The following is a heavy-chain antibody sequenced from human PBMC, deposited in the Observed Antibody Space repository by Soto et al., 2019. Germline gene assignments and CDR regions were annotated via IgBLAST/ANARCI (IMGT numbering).Heavy chain of an antibody. CDR1: GGTFRSYS. CDR2: IIPIFDIT. CDR3: ARPDEGGYSSNHHYSYALDV. D-gene: IGHD3-22*01. V-gene: IGHV1-69*01. J-gene: IGHJ6*02. Sequence: QVQLVQSGAEVKKPGSSVKVSCKASGGTFRSYSISWVRQAPGQGLEWMGGIIPIFDITNYAQKFQGRVTITADESTSTAYMELSSLGSDDTAVYYCARPDEGGYSSNHHYSYALDVWGQGTPVTV.